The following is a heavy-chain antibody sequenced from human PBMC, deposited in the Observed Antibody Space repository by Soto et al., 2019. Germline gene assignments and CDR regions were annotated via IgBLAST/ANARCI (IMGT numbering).Heavy chain of an antibody. CDR3: AKVVVAATRHTDFDS. Sequence: SETLSLTCTVSGGSINSSNYYWAWIRQPPGKGLAWIASIYYDGSTYYNPSLKSRVSISVDTSKNHFSLKLSSATAADTAVYYCAKVVVAATRHTDFDSWGQGPLVTVSS. CDR2: IYYDGST. J-gene: IGHJ4*02. D-gene: IGHD2-15*01. CDR1: GGSINSSNYY. V-gene: IGHV4-39*02.